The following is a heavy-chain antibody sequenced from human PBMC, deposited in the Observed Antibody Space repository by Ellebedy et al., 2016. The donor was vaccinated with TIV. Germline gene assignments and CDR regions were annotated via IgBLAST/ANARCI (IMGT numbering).Heavy chain of an antibody. D-gene: IGHD1-1*01. J-gene: IGHJ4*02. Sequence: GESLKISCEVSGVTVSSHGMHWVRQAPGMGLEWVAVISHDGSDRIYSDSVRGRFTISRDISKNTLDLQMDSLRAEDTAVYYCAGRAYNWNDGSLFDYWGQGTLVTVSS. CDR1: GVTVSSHG. V-gene: IGHV3-33*05. CDR3: AGRAYNWNDGSLFDY. CDR2: ISHDGSDR.